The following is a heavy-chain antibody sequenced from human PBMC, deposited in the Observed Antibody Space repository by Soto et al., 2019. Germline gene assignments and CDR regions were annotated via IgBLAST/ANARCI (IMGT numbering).Heavy chain of an antibody. V-gene: IGHV1-2*02. CDR1: GYRNSDTE. D-gene: IGHD3-22*01. J-gene: IGHJ4*02. CDR3: ARAPPYYDHSCGDYRALFSF. Sequence: ASVKVTSKARGYRNSDTEIQWLRPAPAQGKEWMGWINPLSGGTNRAQKFQGRVTMTRDTSITTSSMELNSLTSDDTAMYYCARAPPYYDHSCGDYRALFSFWSQGTLVIGSS. CDR2: INPLSGGT.